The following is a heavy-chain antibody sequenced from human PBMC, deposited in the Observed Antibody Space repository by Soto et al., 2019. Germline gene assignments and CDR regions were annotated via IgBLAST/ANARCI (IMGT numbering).Heavy chain of an antibody. J-gene: IGHJ5*02. CDR3: ARAPDILTGYYPNPLFDP. CDR2: MNPNSGNT. Sequence: GASVKVSCKASGGTFSSYAISWVRQAPGQGLEWMGGMNPNSGNTGYAQKFQGRVTMTRNTSISTAYMELSSLRSEDTAVYYCARAPDILTGYYPNPLFDPWGQGTLVTVFS. V-gene: IGHV1-8*02. CDR1: GGTFSSYA. D-gene: IGHD3-9*01.